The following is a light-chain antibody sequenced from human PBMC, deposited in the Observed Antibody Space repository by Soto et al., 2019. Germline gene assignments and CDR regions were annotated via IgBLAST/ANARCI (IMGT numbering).Light chain of an antibody. V-gene: IGKV3-15*01. CDR1: QSIRSN. J-gene: IGKJ2*01. CDR3: QQYDNWPFT. CDR2: DAS. Sequence: EIVMTQSPATLSVSPGERVTLSCRASQSIRSNLASYRHKPGQAPSLLIYDASTRATGIPARLSGSGSGTEFTLTISSLQSEDFGVYYCQQYDNWPFTFGQGTKLEI.